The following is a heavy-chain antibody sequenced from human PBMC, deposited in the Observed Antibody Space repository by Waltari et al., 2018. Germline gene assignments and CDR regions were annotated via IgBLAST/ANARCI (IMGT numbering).Heavy chain of an antibody. D-gene: IGHD3-22*01. V-gene: IGHV3-7*01. Sequence: EVQLVESVGGLVHPGGSLRLSCAACGFHLRRSWMSWVRQAPGKGPEWVANIMTDGSEEYYVDSVRGRFTISRDNAKNSLYLQMNSLRPEDTAVYYCARDQWFAFDIWGHGTMVTVSS. CDR2: IMTDGSEE. CDR3: ARDQWFAFDI. CDR1: GFHLRRSW. J-gene: IGHJ3*02.